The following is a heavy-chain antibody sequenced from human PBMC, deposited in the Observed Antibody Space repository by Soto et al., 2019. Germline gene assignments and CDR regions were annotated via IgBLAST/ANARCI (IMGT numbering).Heavy chain of an antibody. CDR3: ARDDYYGSGSPFDN. Sequence: QVQLVQSVAEVKKPGASVKVSCKASGYTFTSYGIIWVRQAPGQGLEWMGWIRAYNGNTNYAQKLQGRVTMTTDTSTSPAYMELRRLRSDDTAVDYCARDDYYGSGSPFDNWGQGTLVTVSS. J-gene: IGHJ4*02. V-gene: IGHV1-18*01. D-gene: IGHD3-10*01. CDR2: IRAYNGNT. CDR1: GYTFTSYG.